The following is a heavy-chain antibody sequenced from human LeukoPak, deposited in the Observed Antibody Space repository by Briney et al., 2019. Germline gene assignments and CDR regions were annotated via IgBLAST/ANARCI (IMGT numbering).Heavy chain of an antibody. J-gene: IGHJ4*02. D-gene: IGHD3-10*01. Sequence: GGSLRLSCAAPGFTFSTSSMNWLRQAPGKGLEWVSYISSSSSYIYYADSIKGRFTISRDNARNSLYLQMNSLGAEDTAVYFCARDVVRGGFDYWGQGTLVTVSS. CDR3: ARDVVRGGFDY. CDR1: GFTFSTSS. V-gene: IGHV3-21*01. CDR2: ISSSSSYI.